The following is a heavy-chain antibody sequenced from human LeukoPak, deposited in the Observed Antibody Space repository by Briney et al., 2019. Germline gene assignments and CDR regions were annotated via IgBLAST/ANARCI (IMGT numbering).Heavy chain of an antibody. CDR1: GGSFSGYY. J-gene: IGHJ4*02. CDR2: INHSGST. Sequence: SDTLSLTCAVYGGSFSGYYWSWIRQPPGKGLEWIGEINHSGSTNYNPSLKSRVTISVDTSKNQFFLNLSSVTAADTAVYYCAGLVGRYSSGLYYYYFDYWGQGTLVTVSS. CDR3: AGLVGRYSSGLYYYYFDY. V-gene: IGHV4-34*01. D-gene: IGHD3-22*01.